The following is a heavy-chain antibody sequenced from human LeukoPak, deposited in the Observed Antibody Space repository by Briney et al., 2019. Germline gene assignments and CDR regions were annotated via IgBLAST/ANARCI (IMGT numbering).Heavy chain of an antibody. CDR3: ARLYGQYDSSGYYSPFDY. V-gene: IGHV4-59*08. Sequence: SETLSLTCTVSGGSISSYYWSWIRQPPGKGLVWIGYIYYSGSTNYNPSLKSRVTISVDTSKNQFSLKLSSVTAADTAVYYCARLYGQYDSSGYYSPFDYWGQGTLVTVSS. CDR2: IYYSGST. J-gene: IGHJ4*02. CDR1: GGSISSYY. D-gene: IGHD3-22*01.